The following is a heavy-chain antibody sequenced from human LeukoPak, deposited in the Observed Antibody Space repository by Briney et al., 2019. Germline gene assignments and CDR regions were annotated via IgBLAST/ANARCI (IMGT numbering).Heavy chain of an antibody. J-gene: IGHJ4*02. CDR1: GFTFRSYW. D-gene: IGHD1-7*01. CDR3: ARDNGNYVFDY. CDR2: IKQDGGEK. Sequence: GGSLRLSCAASGFTFRSYWMTWVRQAPGKGLEWVANIKQDGGEKYYVDSVTGRSTISRDNAKSSLYLQMNSLRAEDTAVYYCARDNGNYVFDYWGQGTLVTVSS. V-gene: IGHV3-7*01.